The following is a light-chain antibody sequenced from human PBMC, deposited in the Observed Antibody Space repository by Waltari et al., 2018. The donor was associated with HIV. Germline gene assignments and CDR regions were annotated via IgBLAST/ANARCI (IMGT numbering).Light chain of an antibody. CDR3: CSYAPSPTLVV. J-gene: IGLJ2*01. V-gene: IGLV2-23*02. CDR1: NSDVGSYTL. CDR2: EVT. Sequence: QSALIQPASVSGSPGQSITISCAGRNSDVGSYTLVSWYQQHPGEAPKLMIYEVTKRPSGISDRFSGSKSDNTASLTISGLQAEDEATYYCCSYAPSPTLVVFGGGTKLTVL.